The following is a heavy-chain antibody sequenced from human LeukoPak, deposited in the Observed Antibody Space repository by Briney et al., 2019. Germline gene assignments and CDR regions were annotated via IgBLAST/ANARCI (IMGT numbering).Heavy chain of an antibody. CDR2: IKQHGSEK. CDR1: GFTFSTYW. J-gene: IGHJ4*02. V-gene: IGHV3-7*04. CDR3: AREEWFFDY. Sequence: GVCLRLSCAASGFTFSTYWMSWVRQAPGKGLEWVANIKQHGSEKYYVDSVKGRFTISKDNAKNSLYLQMNSLRAEDTAVYYCAREEWFFDYWGQGTLVTVSS. D-gene: IGHD3-3*01.